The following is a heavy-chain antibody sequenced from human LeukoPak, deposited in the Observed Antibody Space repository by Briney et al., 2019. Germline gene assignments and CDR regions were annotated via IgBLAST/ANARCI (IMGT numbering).Heavy chain of an antibody. V-gene: IGHV3-21*06. CDR3: ARATGYRSFIDY. CDR2: ISSGSSYI. Sequence: PGGSLRLSCAASGFIFSAYNMNWVRQAPGKGLEWVSFISSGSSYIYYADSVKGRFTISRDNAKNSLYLQMNSLRAEDMAVYYCARATGYRSFIDYWGQGTLVTVSS. CDR1: GFIFSAYN. J-gene: IGHJ4*02. D-gene: IGHD5-12*01.